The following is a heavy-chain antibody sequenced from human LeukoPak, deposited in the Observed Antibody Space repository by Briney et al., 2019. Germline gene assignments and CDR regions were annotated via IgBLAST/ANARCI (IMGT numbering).Heavy chain of an antibody. D-gene: IGHD2-2*02. CDR1: GLTFSSYG. Sequence: GGSLRLSCAASGLTFSSYGMHWVRQAPGKGLEWVAVISYDGSNKYYADSVKGRFTISRDNSKNTLYLQMNSLRAEDTAVYYCANSRSPVPAAIYFSDGMDVWGQGTTVTVS. CDR3: ANSRSPVPAAIYFSDGMDV. V-gene: IGHV3-30*18. CDR2: ISYDGSNK. J-gene: IGHJ6*02.